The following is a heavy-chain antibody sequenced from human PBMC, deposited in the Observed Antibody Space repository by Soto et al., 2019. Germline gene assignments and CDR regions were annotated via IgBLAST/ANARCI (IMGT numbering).Heavy chain of an antibody. V-gene: IGHV3-21*01. J-gene: IGHJ6*02. Sequence: EVQWVESGGGLVKPGGSLRLFCISSGFTFRTYTMNWVRQAPGKGLEWVSVIRGFSPFTFYVESVKGRFTISRDNAKNTAFLHMDSLRGDDTAVYYRARDRGDDAHDYYYNARDVWGQGTTVTVAS. D-gene: IGHD3-10*01. CDR2: IRGFSPFT. CDR3: ARDRGDDAHDYYYNARDV. CDR1: GFTFRTYT.